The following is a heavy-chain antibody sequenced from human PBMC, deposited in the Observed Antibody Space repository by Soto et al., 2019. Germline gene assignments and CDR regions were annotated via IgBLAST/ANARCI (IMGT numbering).Heavy chain of an antibody. V-gene: IGHV4-34*01. Sequence: ASETLSLTCAVYGGSFSGYYWSWIRQPPGKGLEWIGEINHSGSTNYNPSLKSRVTISVDTSKNQFSLKLSSVTAADTAVYYCASGRGLLTYYYYGMDVWGQGTTVTVYS. CDR2: INHSGST. CDR1: GGSFSGYY. D-gene: IGHD3-22*01. J-gene: IGHJ6*02. CDR3: ASGRGLLTYYYYGMDV.